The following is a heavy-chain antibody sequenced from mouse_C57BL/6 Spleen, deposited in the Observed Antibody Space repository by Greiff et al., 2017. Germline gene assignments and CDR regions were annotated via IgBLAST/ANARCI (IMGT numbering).Heavy chain of an antibody. CDR1: GYSITSGYY. CDR2: ISYDGSN. D-gene: IGHD2-4*01. V-gene: IGHV3-6*01. CDR3: AREDYDDVYFDY. Sequence: EVKLMESGPGLVKPSQSLSLTCSVTGYSITSGYYWNWIRQFPGNKLEWMGYISYDGSNNYNPSLKNRISITRDTSKNQFFLKLNSVTTEDTATYYCAREDYDDVYFDYWGQGTTLTVSS. J-gene: IGHJ2*01.